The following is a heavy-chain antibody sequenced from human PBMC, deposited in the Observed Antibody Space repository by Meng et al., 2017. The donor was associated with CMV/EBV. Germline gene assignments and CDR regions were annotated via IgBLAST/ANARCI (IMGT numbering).Heavy chain of an antibody. CDR3: AREAHFWSGYADY. CDR1: SGSISSGGYC. D-gene: IGHD3-3*02. Sequence: SETLSLTCTVSSGSISSGGYCWSWIRQHPGKGLEWIGYTYYSGTTYYNPSLKSRVTISVDTAKNQFSLKLSSVTAADTAVFYCAREAHFWSGYADYWGQGTLVTVSS. CDR2: TYYSGTT. V-gene: IGHV4-31*03. J-gene: IGHJ4*02.